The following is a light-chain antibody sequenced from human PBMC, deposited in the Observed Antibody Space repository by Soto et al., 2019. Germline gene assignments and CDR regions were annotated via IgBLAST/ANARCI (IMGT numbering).Light chain of an antibody. CDR3: QQYDNWPWT. CDR1: QSLSSS. Sequence: TQSPGTLSLSPGGRATLSCRASQSLSSSLAWYQQKSGQAPRLIIYGTSRRATGVPVRFSGSGSGTDFTLTISSLQSEDFGVYFCQQYDNWPWTFGQGTKVDIK. J-gene: IGKJ1*01. V-gene: IGKV3-15*01. CDR2: GTS.